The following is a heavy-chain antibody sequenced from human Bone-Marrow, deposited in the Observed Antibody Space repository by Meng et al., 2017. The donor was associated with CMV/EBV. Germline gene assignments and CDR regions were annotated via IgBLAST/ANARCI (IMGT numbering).Heavy chain of an antibody. V-gene: IGHV3-21*01. CDR3: ARDRESYWAY. Sequence: GESLKISCAASGFTFSSYSMNWVRQAPGKGLEWVSSISSSSSYIYYAGSVKGRFTISRDNAKNSLYLQMNSLRAEDTAVYYCARDRESYWAYWGQGTLVTVSS. J-gene: IGHJ4*02. D-gene: IGHD1-26*01. CDR1: GFTFSSYS. CDR2: ISSSSSYI.